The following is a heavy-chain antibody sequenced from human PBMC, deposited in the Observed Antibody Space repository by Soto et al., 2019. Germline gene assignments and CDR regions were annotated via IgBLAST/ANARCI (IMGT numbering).Heavy chain of an antibody. CDR2: MTPNSGNT. CDR1: GYTFTSYD. J-gene: IGHJ6*02. CDR3: ARGAPYGSEQQPDYYYDYYGMDV. Sequence: QVQLVQSGAEVKKPGASVKVSCKASGYTFTSYDINWVRQATGQGLEWMGWMTPNSGNTGYAQKFQGRVTMTRNTSISTADMELSSLRSEDTAVYYCARGAPYGSEQQPDYYYDYYGMDVWGQGTTVTVSS. D-gene: IGHD3-10*01. V-gene: IGHV1-8*01.